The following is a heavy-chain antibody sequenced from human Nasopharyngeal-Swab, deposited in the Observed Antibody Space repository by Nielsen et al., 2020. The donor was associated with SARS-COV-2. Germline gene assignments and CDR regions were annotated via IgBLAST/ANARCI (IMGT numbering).Heavy chain of an antibody. V-gene: IGHV3-30*18. D-gene: IGHD3-10*01. Sequence: GESLQISCAASGFTFSSYGMHWVRQAPGKGLEWVAVISYDGSNKYYADSVKGRFTISRDNSKNTLYLQMNSLRAEDTAVYYCAKTVEYYGSGEGYYGMDVWGQGTTVTVS. CDR3: AKTVEYYGSGEGYYGMDV. J-gene: IGHJ6*02. CDR2: ISYDGSNK. CDR1: GFTFSSYG.